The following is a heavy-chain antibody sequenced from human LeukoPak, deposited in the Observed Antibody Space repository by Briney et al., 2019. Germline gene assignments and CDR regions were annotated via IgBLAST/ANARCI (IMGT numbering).Heavy chain of an antibody. CDR1: GFTFSNNG. V-gene: IGHV3-33*06. CDR2: IWYDGSNK. D-gene: IGHD3-16*02. CDR3: ANGYTSTYHNALDI. Sequence: GRSLRLSCEASGFTFSNNGMHWVRQAPGKGLEWVAGIWYDGSNKYYADSVKGRFTISRDNSRNTLYLQMNSLRAEDTAVYYCANGYTSTYHNALDIRGQGTMVTVSS. J-gene: IGHJ3*02.